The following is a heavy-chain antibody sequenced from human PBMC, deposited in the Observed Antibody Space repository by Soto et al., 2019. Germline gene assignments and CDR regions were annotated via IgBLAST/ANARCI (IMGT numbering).Heavy chain of an antibody. D-gene: IGHD1-26*01. V-gene: IGHV3-48*01. CDR2: IGTSSSTI. CDR3: ARVSRWDDTNFD. CDR1: GFTFSSYS. Sequence: EVQLVESGGGLVQPGGSLRLSCAASGFTFSSYSMNWVRQAPGKGLEWVSCIGTSSSTIYYADSVKGRFTISRDNAKNSLYLQLNSRRGADTAVYYCARVSRWDDTNFDWGQGTLVTVSS. J-gene: IGHJ4*02.